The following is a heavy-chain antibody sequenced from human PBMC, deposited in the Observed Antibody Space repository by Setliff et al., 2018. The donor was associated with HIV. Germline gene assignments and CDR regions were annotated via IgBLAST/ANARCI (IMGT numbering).Heavy chain of an antibody. CDR2: INPGSGDT. Sequence: ASVKVSCKASGYTFAAYYIHWLRQAPGQGLEWMGWINPGSGDTNYAQKFQGRVTMTSDTSTRTVYMELSSLTSDDTAVYFCARVLSVTMIRGAYGYWGQGTLVTVSS. V-gene: IGHV1-2*02. CDR1: GYTFAAYY. CDR3: ARVLSVTMIRGAYGY. D-gene: IGHD3-10*01. J-gene: IGHJ4*02.